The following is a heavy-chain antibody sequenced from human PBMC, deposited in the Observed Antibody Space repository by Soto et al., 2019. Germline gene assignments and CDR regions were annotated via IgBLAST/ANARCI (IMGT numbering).Heavy chain of an antibody. Sequence: SETLSLTCTVSGGSISSSSYYWGWIRQPPGKGLEWIGSIYYSGSTYYNPSLKSRVTISVDTSKNQFSLKLSSVTAADTAVYYCARTSNWGYSIWGQGTMVTVSS. CDR3: ARTSNWGYSI. J-gene: IGHJ3*02. CDR2: IYYSGST. CDR1: GGSISSSSYY. V-gene: IGHV4-39*07. D-gene: IGHD7-27*01.